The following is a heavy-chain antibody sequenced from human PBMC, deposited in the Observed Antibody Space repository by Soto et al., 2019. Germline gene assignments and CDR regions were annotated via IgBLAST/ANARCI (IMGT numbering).Heavy chain of an antibody. CDR3: AHKGGRGAGMDV. CDR1: GLSLSTSEVG. CDR2: IYWDEDK. Sequence: QITLKESGPALVKPTQTLTLTCSFSGLSLSTSEVGVAWIRQPPGKALEWLALIYWDEDKRYSPSLKSRLTITKDTSTSEGVLTMTSVDPVDTGTYYCAHKGGRGAGMDVWGQGTMVTVSS. J-gene: IGHJ6*02. V-gene: IGHV2-5*02. D-gene: IGHD2-15*01.